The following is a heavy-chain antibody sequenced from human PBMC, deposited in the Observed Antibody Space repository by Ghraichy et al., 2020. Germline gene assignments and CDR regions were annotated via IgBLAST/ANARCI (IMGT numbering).Heavy chain of an antibody. Sequence: GGSLRLSCAASGFIVSSTVMTWVRQAPGSRPEYVADIYSDGSTFYAAAVTGRFTISRDTSKNTLYLQMDSLSAEDTAIYYCARRAEIRITLLGEIILRPAWFDTWGQGTLVTVSS. CDR3: ARRAEIRITLLGEIILRPAWFDT. J-gene: IGHJ5*02. CDR2: IYSDGST. V-gene: IGHV3-53*01. D-gene: IGHD3-3*01. CDR1: GFIVSSTV.